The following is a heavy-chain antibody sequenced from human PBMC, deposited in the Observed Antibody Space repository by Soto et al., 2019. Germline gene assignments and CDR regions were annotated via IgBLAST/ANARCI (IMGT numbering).Heavy chain of an antibody. CDR1: GYTFTSYD. D-gene: IGHD3-16*01. CDR2: MNPNSANT. Sequence: QVQLVQSGAEVKKPGASVKVSCKASGYTFTSYDINWVRQATGQGLEWMGWMNPNSANTGDAQNFQGRVTMTRKTSITTAYMQLSSLRSEDSAVYYGAREGVRGMDVWGQGTTVTVSS. J-gene: IGHJ6*02. CDR3: AREGVRGMDV. V-gene: IGHV1-8*01.